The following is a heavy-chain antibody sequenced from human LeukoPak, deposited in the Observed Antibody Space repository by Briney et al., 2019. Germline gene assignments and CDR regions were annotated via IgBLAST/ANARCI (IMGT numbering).Heavy chain of an antibody. CDR3: ARVDTAMGSLDY. D-gene: IGHD5-18*01. CDR2: VWNDGSNE. J-gene: IGHJ4*02. CDR1: GLTFSSYG. Sequence: GGSLRLSCAASGLTFSSYGMHWVRQAPGKGLEGVAVVWNDGSNENYVDSVKGRFTISRDNAKNTLYLQMNSLRAEDTALYYCARVDTAMGSLDYWGQGILVTVSS. V-gene: IGHV3-33*08.